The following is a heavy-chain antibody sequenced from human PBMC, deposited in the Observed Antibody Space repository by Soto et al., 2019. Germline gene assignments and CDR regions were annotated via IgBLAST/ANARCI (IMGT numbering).Heavy chain of an antibody. Sequence: GGSLRLSCAASGFTFSSYAMSWVRQAPGKGLEWVSAISGSGGSTYYADSVKGRFTISRDNSKNTLYLQMNSLRAEDTAVYYCAKGAGANRYCSSTSCSSRYYMDVWGKGTTVTVSS. CDR3: AKGAGANRYCSSTSCSSRYYMDV. J-gene: IGHJ6*03. D-gene: IGHD2-2*01. CDR1: GFTFSSYA. V-gene: IGHV3-23*01. CDR2: ISGSGGST.